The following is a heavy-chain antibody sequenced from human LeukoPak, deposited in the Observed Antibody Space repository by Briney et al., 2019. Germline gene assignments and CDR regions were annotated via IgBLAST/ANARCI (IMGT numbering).Heavy chain of an antibody. D-gene: IGHD2-15*01. J-gene: IGHJ6*02. CDR2: ISGSGGST. V-gene: IGHV3-23*01. CDR1: GFTFSSYA. CDR3: ARAADIVVVVADTRGADPADYYYGMDV. Sequence: PGGSLRLSCAASGFTFSSYAMSWVRQAPGKGLEWVSAISGSGGSTYYADSVKGRFTISRDNAKNSLYLQMNSLRAEDTAVYYCARAADIVVVVADTRGADPADYYYGMDVWGQGTTVTVSS.